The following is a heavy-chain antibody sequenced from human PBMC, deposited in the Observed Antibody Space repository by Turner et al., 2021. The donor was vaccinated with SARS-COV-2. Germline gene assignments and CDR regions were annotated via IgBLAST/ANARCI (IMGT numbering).Heavy chain of an antibody. Sequence: QVQLQESGPGLVKPSGTLSLTCAVSGGSISSSNWWIWVRQPPGKGLEWIGEIYHSGSTNYNPSLKSRVTISVDTSKNQFSLKLSSVTAADTAVYYCAIKLWYISGWYAVDPWGQGTLVTVSS. V-gene: IGHV4-4*02. J-gene: IGHJ5*02. CDR1: GGSISSSNW. CDR2: IYHSGST. CDR3: AIKLWYISGWYAVDP. D-gene: IGHD6-19*01.